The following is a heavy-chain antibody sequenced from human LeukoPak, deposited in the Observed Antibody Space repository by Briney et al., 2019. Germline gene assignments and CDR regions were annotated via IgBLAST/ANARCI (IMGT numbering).Heavy chain of an antibody. V-gene: IGHV3-64*04. CDR3: ARGGGLDV. D-gene: IGHD3-16*01. CDR2: IGSNGEST. Sequence: GGSLRLSCSASGFIFNNYAIHWVRQAPGKGLEFVSAIGSNGESTYYADSVKGRFTISRDNAKNSLYLQMSNLRAEDTAVYFCARGGGLDVWGQGATVTVSS. J-gene: IGHJ6*02. CDR1: GFIFNNYA.